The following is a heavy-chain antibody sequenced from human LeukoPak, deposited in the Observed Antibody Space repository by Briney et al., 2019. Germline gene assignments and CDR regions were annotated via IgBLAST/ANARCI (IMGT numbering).Heavy chain of an antibody. J-gene: IGHJ5*02. V-gene: IGHV3-11*01. CDR2: INIGGTNT. Sequence: GGSLRLSCAASGFTFNDYYMSWIRQAPGKGLEWLSYINIGGTNTHYADSVKGRFPISRDNAKKSLYLEMNNLRAEDTAVYYCATDGAGFDTWGQGVLVTVSS. CDR3: ATDGAGFDT. CDR1: GFTFNDYY.